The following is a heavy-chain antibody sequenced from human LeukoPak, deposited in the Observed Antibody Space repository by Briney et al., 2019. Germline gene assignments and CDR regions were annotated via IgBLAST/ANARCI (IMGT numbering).Heavy chain of an antibody. CDR1: GYSFTSYW. Sequence: GESLKISCKGSGYSFTSYWIGWVRQMPGKGLEWMGIIYPGDSDNRYSPSFQGQVTISADKYISTAYLQWSSLTASDTAMYYCARVRLGDSSPQYFDYWGQGTLVTVSS. CDR3: ARVRLGDSSPQYFDY. J-gene: IGHJ4*02. V-gene: IGHV5-51*01. D-gene: IGHD3-22*01. CDR2: IYPGDSDN.